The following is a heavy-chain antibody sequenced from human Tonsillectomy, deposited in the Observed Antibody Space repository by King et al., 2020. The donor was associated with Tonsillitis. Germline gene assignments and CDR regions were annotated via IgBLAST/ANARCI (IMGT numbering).Heavy chain of an antibody. Sequence: VQLVESGGNLVQPGGSLRLSCTASGFTVSSDYMSWVRQAPGKGLEWVSIIYSGGTPYYADSVKDRFTISRDNSKNTLYLQMNSLRAEDTAVYYCAGGKTFDYWGQGTLVTVSS. CDR1: GFTVSSDY. J-gene: IGHJ4*02. CDR3: AGGKTFDY. V-gene: IGHV3-66*01. CDR2: IYSGGTP.